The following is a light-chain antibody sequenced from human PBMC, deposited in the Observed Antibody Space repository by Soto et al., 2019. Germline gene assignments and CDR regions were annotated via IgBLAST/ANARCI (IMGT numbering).Light chain of an antibody. Sequence: DIQMTQSPSSVSASVGDRVTITCRASQGISSWVAWYQQKPGKAPNLLIYAASSLQSGVPSRFSGSGPGTEFTLTISSLQPEDFATYYCQQADTFPLTFGGGTKVEIK. V-gene: IGKV1-12*01. CDR2: AAS. CDR3: QQADTFPLT. CDR1: QGISSW. J-gene: IGKJ4*01.